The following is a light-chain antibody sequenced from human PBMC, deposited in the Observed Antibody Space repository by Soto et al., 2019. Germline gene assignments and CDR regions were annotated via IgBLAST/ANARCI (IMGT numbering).Light chain of an antibody. J-gene: IGLJ2*01. CDR3: DTYDSSLNNSGV. Sequence: QSVLTQPPSVSGAPGQRVTISCTGNSSNIGADFGVHWYQQLPGTRPKVLTYGNTNRPSGVTLRFSGAKAGTSASLTSTGLQMDDEGDYYCDTYDSSLNNSGVFGGGTQLTVL. CDR2: GNT. V-gene: IGLV1-40*01. CDR1: SSNIGADFG.